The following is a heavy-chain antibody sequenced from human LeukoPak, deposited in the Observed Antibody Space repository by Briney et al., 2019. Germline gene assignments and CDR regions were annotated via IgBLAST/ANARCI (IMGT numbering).Heavy chain of an antibody. V-gene: IGHV4-39*01. CDR3: ASPLGYCSGGSCYWN. Sequence: KPSETLSLTCTVSGGSISSSSYYWGCIRQPPGKGLEWIGSIYYSGSTYYNPSLKSRVTISVDTSKNQFSLKLSSVTAADTAVYYCASPLGYCSGGSCYWNWGQGTLVTVSS. CDR2: IYYSGST. D-gene: IGHD2-15*01. CDR1: GGSISSSSYY. J-gene: IGHJ4*02.